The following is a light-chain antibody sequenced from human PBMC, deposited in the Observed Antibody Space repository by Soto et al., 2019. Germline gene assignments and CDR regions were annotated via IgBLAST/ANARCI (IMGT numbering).Light chain of an antibody. V-gene: IGKV3-20*01. CDR3: QQYGSPPPIT. CDR2: GAS. CDR1: QAISGNY. J-gene: IGKJ5*01. Sequence: EIVLTQSPVSLSLSPGEGASLSCRASQAISGNYLAWYQHTPGQAPRLLMYGASRRATGIPDRFSGSGSGTDFTLTISRLEPEDFAVYYCQQYGSPPPITFGQGTRLEIK.